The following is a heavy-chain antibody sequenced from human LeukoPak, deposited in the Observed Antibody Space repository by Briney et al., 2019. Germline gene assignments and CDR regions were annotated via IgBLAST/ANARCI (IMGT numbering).Heavy chain of an antibody. CDR1: GYTFSGYY. CDR3: ARDRSGILGYYYNGMDV. D-gene: IGHD3-10*01. V-gene: IGHV1-2*06. Sequence: ASVTVSCKASGYTFSGYYVHWVRQAPGQGLEWMGRINPNSGVTNYAQKFQGRVTMTRHTSITTAHMELSRLRSDDTAVYYCARDRSGILGYYYNGMDVWGQGTTVTVSS. CDR2: INPNSGVT. J-gene: IGHJ6*02.